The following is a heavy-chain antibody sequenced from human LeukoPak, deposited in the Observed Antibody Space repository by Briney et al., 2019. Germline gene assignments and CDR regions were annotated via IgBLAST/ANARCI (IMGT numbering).Heavy chain of an antibody. V-gene: IGHV4-59*12. Sequence: SETLSLTCSVSGSSINNYSWSWIRQSPGRGLEWIGFTYDSGSTNYNPSLKSRVTISVDTSKNQFSLKLSSVTAADTAVYYCARDSGVGQLEPELFDYWGQGTLVTVSS. D-gene: IGHD6-6*01. CDR1: GSSINNYS. CDR3: ARDSGVGQLEPELFDY. J-gene: IGHJ4*02. CDR2: TYDSGST.